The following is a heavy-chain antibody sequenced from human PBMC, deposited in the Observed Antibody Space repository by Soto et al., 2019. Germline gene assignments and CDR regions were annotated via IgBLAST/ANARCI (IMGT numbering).Heavy chain of an antibody. CDR3: ARGSQRRWLNFDY. CDR1: GGTLRRFR. J-gene: IGHJ4*02. V-gene: IGHV3-74*01. CDR2: MNEDGGTT. D-gene: IGHD2-15*01. Sequence: YLRLPSGASGGTLRRFRQLLCRQVPGKGLVWVSRMNEDGGTTDYADSVKGRLTISRDNAKNTLYLQMNSLRGEDTAVYYCARGSQRRWLNFDYWGQGTLVTVSS.